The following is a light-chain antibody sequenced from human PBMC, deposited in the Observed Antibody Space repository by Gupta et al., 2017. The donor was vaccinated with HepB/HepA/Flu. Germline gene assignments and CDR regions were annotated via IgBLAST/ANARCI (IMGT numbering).Light chain of an antibody. V-gene: IGKV1-5*03. CDR3: QQSKSYPLT. Sequence: DIQMTPFPSTLSASVGDRVTITCRASQSIDIWLAWYQQKTGKAPNLLIYKASTLQSGVPSRFSGGRSGTEFTLTISSLQPDDFGTYYCQQSKSYPLTFGGGTKVEI. CDR1: QSIDIW. J-gene: IGKJ4*01. CDR2: KAS.